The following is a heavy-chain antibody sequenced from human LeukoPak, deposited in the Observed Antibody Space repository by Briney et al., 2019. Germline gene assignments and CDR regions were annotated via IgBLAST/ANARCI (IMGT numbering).Heavy chain of an antibody. J-gene: IGHJ4*02. V-gene: IGHV3-7*01. CDR3: ARDVSEYPYLEVTLDY. CDR1: GFTFSSNW. D-gene: IGHD2-15*01. Sequence: PGGSLRLSCAASGFTFSSNWMTWVRQPLGKGLEWVANIKQDGSEQYYVDSVKGRFTISRDNAKNSLFLQMSSLRAEDTAVYYCARDVSEYPYLEVTLDYWGQGTLVTVSS. CDR2: IKQDGSEQ.